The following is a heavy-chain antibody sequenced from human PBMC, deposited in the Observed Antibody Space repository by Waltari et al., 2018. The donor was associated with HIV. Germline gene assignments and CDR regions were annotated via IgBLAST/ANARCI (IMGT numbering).Heavy chain of an antibody. D-gene: IGHD3-10*01. J-gene: IGHJ6*02. CDR1: GYTLPDYY. CDR2: NNPHSGGT. V-gene: IGHV1-2*02. CDR3: ARGGPRNYYYYGWEV. Sequence: QVQLVQSGAEVKKPGAPVKVSSEATGYTLPDYYLHWVRQAPGQGLDYVGWNNPHSGGTKSAQKFYGRVTMTRDTSVKIAYMELRGLTSDDTAVYYCARGGPRNYYYYGWEVWGQGTTVTVSS.